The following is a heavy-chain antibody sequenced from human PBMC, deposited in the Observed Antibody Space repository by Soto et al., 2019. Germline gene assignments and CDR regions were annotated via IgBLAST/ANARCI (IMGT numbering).Heavy chain of an antibody. Sequence: QVQLVQSGAEEKKPGASVKVSCKASGYSFTTYAMHWVRQPPGQGLEWMGWINPGNVNTKYSQKFQGRVTITRDTSASTAYMELSSLRSEDTAVYYCARAVAVPADFDYWGQGTLVTVSS. CDR1: GYSFTTYA. D-gene: IGHD6-19*01. CDR3: ARAVAVPADFDY. J-gene: IGHJ4*02. CDR2: INPGNVNT. V-gene: IGHV1-3*05.